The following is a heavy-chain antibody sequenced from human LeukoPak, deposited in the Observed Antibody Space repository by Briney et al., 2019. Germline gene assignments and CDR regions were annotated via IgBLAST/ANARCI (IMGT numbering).Heavy chain of an antibody. J-gene: IGHJ6*03. Sequence: GGSLRLSCAASGFTFSSYEMNWVRQAPGKGLEWVSSISSSSSYIYYADSVKGRFTMSRDNAKNSLYLQMNGLRAEDTAVYYCARMNSNYYYYYMDVWGKGTTVTISS. CDR1: GFTFSSYE. CDR2: ISSSSSYI. V-gene: IGHV3-21*01. CDR3: ARMNSNYYYYYMDV. D-gene: IGHD4-23*01.